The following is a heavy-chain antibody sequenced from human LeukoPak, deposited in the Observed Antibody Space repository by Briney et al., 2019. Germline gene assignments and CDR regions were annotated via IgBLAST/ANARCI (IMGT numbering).Heavy chain of an antibody. CDR3: AKHPAGYRYGYYYGMDV. V-gene: IGHV3-7*03. Sequence: PGGSLRLSCAASGFSLSTYWMSWVRQAPGKGLEWVANINQDGSEKYYVDSVKGRFTVSRDNAKNSLYLLMNSLRAEDTAVYYCAKHPAGYRYGYYYGMDVWGQGTTVTVSS. D-gene: IGHD5-18*01. J-gene: IGHJ6*02. CDR2: INQDGSEK. CDR1: GFSLSTYW.